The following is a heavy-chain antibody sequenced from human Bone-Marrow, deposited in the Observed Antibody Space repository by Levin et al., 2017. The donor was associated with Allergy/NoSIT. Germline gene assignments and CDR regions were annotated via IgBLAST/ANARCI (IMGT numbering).Heavy chain of an antibody. D-gene: IGHD3-10*01. J-gene: IGHJ4*02. CDR2: IKPDGSED. Sequence: GGSLRLSCATSGFIFSTYWMRWVRQAPGKGLEWVAHIKPDGSEDYHVGSVKGRFTVSRDSAKSSLYLQMDSLRAEDTAVYFCARGDRESAYRPIDYWGQGTLVTVSS. CDR1: GFIFSTYW. V-gene: IGHV3-7*04. CDR3: ARGDRESAYRPIDY.